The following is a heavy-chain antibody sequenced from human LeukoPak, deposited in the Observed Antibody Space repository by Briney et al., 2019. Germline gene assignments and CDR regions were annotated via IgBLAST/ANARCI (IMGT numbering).Heavy chain of an antibody. D-gene: IGHD3-10*01. Sequence: GESLKISCKGSGYSFTSYWIGWVRQMPGKGLEWMGIIYPGDSDTRYSPSFQGQVTISADKSISTAYLQWSSLKASDTAMYYCARPALLWFGELEPYYFDYWGQGTLVTVSS. CDR1: GYSFTSYW. CDR3: ARPALLWFGELEPYYFDY. J-gene: IGHJ4*02. CDR2: IYPGDSDT. V-gene: IGHV5-51*01.